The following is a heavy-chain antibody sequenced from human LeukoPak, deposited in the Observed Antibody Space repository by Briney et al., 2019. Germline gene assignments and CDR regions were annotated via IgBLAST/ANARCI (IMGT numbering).Heavy chain of an antibody. CDR1: GFTFSSYA. CDR3: AKGWSKYYYGMDV. CDR2: TSGSGGST. Sequence: PGGSLRLSCAASGFTFSSYAMSWVRQAPGKGLEWVSATSGSGGSTYYADSVKGRFTISRDNSKNTLYLQMNSLRAEDTAVYYCAKGWSKYYYGMDVWGQGTTVTVSS. J-gene: IGHJ6*02. V-gene: IGHV3-23*01.